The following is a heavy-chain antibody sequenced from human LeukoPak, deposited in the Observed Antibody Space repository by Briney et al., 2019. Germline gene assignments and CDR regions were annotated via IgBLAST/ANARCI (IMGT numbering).Heavy chain of an antibody. CDR3: ARGYYYDSSGEFDP. V-gene: IGHV1-18*01. CDR1: GYTFTNYG. CDR2: ISPYNGNT. Sequence: ASVMVSCKASGYTFTNYGFTWVRQAPGQGLEWMGWISPYNGNTNYAQKLQGRVTMTTDTSTSTAYMELRSLRSDDTAVYYCARGYYYDSSGEFDPWGQGTLVTVSS. D-gene: IGHD3-22*01. J-gene: IGHJ5*02.